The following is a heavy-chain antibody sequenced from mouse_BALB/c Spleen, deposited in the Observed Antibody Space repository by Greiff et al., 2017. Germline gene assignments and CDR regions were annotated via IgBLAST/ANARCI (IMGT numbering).Heavy chain of an antibody. D-gene: IGHD2-1*01. CDR1: GFTFSSYA. CDR3: AREGSYYGNYVDY. J-gene: IGHJ2*01. CDR2: ISSGGST. Sequence: EVQLVESGGGLVKPGGSLKLSCAASGFTFSSYAMSWVRQTPEKRLEWVASISSGGSTYYPDSVKGRFTISRDNARNILYLQMSSLRSEDTAMYYCAREGSYYGNYVDYWGQGTTLTVSS. V-gene: IGHV5-6-5*01.